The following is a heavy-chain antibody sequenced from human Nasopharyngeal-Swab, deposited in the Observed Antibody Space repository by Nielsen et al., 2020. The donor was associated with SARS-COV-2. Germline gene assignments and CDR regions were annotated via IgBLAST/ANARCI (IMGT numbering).Heavy chain of an antibody. CDR2: INHSGST. CDR3: ARERQLPQYYYYCYYMDV. V-gene: IGHV4-34*01. Sequence: SQTLSLTCAVYGGSFSGYYWSWIRQPPGKGLEWIGEINHSGSTNYNPSLKSRVTISVDTSKNQFSLKLSSVTAADTAVYYCARERQLPQYYYYCYYMDVWGKGTTVAVSS. J-gene: IGHJ6*03. CDR1: GGSFSGYY. D-gene: IGHD2-2*01.